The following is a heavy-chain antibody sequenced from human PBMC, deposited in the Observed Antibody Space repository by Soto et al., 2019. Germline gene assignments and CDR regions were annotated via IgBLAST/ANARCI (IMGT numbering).Heavy chain of an antibody. J-gene: IGHJ4*02. D-gene: IGHD3-22*01. V-gene: IGHV3-30*03. CDR3: AREGDGSGFFSDF. CDR2: ISYDGSNK. Sequence: GGSLRLSCAASGFTFSSYGMHWVRQAPGKGLEWVAVISYDGSNKYYADSVKGRFTISRDNSKNTLYLQMNSLRAEDTAVYYCAREGDGSGFFSDFWGQGTLVTVSS. CDR1: GFTFSSYG.